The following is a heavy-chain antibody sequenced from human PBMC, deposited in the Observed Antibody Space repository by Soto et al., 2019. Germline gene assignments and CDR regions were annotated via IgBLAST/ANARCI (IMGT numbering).Heavy chain of an antibody. Sequence: GGSLRLSCAASGFTFSSYSMHWVRQAPGKGLEWVSSIGTRSDIYYADSVKGRFTISRDNAKNSLLLQMNSMTAENTAVYYWAREETAWPLAYGLDVWGQGTTVTVSS. CDR3: AREETAWPLAYGLDV. CDR2: IGTRSDI. D-gene: IGHD2-21*02. V-gene: IGHV3-21*01. J-gene: IGHJ6*02. CDR1: GFTFSSYS.